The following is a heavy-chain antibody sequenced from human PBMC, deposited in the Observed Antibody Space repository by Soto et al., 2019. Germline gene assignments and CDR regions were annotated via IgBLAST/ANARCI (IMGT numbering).Heavy chain of an antibody. Sequence: GESLKISCKGSGYSFTSYWIGWVRQMPGKGLEWMGIIYPGDSDTRYSLSFQGQVTISADKSISTAYLQWSSLKASDTAMYYCARHYCSSTSCYPVYYYYYGMDVWGQGTTVTVYS. CDR1: GYSFTSYW. CDR3: ARHYCSSTSCYPVYYYYYGMDV. CDR2: IYPGDSDT. J-gene: IGHJ6*02. D-gene: IGHD2-2*01. V-gene: IGHV5-51*01.